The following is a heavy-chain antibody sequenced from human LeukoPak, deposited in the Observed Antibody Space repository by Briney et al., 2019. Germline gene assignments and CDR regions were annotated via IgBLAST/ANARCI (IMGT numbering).Heavy chain of an antibody. CDR2: FDPEDGET. CDR1: GGTFSSYA. D-gene: IGHD5-18*01. CDR3: ATDYRYPH. V-gene: IGHV1-24*01. J-gene: IGHJ4*02. Sequence: ASVKVSCKASGGTFSSYAISWVRQAPGKGLEWMGGFDPEDGETIYAQKFQGRVTMTEDTSTDTAYMELSSLRSEDTAVYYCATDYRYPHWGQGTLVTVSS.